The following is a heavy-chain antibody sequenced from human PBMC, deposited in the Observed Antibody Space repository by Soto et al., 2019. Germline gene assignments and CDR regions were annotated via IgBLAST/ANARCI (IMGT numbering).Heavy chain of an antibody. CDR2: LYDVDGT. J-gene: IGHJ3*01. CDR1: GFPVSVKRY. CDR3: AGWHEREHANDV. V-gene: IGHV3-53*01. D-gene: IGHD1-1*01. Sequence: DVRLVESGGGLIQPGAALRLSCASLGFPVSVKRYVAWVRPAPGRGLEWISALYDVDGTFYADSVKGRFTPSCASSKTTIKSQMNGRRPDGTAGDDRAGWHEREHANDVGGRGPTVTVPS.